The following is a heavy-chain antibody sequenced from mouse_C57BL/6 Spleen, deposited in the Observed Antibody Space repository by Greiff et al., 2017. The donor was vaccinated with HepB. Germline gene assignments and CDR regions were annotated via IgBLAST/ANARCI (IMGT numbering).Heavy chain of an antibody. Sequence: QVHVKQSGAELVKPGASVKISCKASGYAFSSYWMNWVKQRPGKGLEWIGQIYPGDGDTNYIGKFKGKATLTADKSSSTAYMQLSSLTSEDSAVYFCASTPYYYAMDYWGQGTSVTVSS. CDR2: IYPGDGDT. CDR3: ASTPYYYAMDY. V-gene: IGHV1-80*01. J-gene: IGHJ4*01. CDR1: GYAFSSYW.